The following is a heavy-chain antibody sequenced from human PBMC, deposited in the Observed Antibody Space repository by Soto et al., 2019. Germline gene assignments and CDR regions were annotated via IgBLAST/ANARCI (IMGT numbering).Heavy chain of an antibody. CDR3: ARDMKGGDPYRGNLDY. CDR2: IIPIFGTA. V-gene: IGHV1-69*13. CDR1: GGTFSSYA. J-gene: IGHJ4*02. Sequence: SVKVSCKASGGTFSSYAISWVRQAPGQGLEWMGGIIPIFGTANYAQKFQGRVTITADESTSTAYMELSSLRSEDTAVYYCARDMKGGDPYRGNLDYWGQGTLVTVSS. D-gene: IGHD1-26*01.